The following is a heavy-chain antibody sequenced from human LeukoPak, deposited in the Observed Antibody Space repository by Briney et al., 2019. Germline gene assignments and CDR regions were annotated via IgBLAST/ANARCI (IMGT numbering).Heavy chain of an antibody. CDR2: INPNSGGT. CDR3: ARDRIRRYFDWSPHSYRYGMDV. Sequence: GASVKVSCKASGYTFTGYYMHWVRQAPGQGLEWMGWINPNSGGTNYAQKFQGRVTMTRDTSISTAYMELSRLRSDDTAVYYCARDRIRRYFDWSPHSYRYGMDVWGQGTTVTVSS. J-gene: IGHJ6*02. CDR1: GYTFTGYY. V-gene: IGHV1-2*02. D-gene: IGHD3-9*01.